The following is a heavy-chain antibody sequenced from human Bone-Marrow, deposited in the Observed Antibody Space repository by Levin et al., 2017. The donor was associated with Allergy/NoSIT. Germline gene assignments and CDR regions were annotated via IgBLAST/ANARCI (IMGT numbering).Heavy chain of an antibody. V-gene: IGHV4-30-2*01. CDR3: ARGGGLGDAFDI. CDR2: IYHSGST. J-gene: IGHJ3*02. CDR1: GGSISSGGYS. Sequence: SETLSLTCAVSGGSISSGGYSWSWIRQPPGKGLEWIGYIYHSGSTYYNPSLKSRVTISVDRSKNQFSLKLSSVTAADTAVYYCARGGGLGDAFDIWGQGTMVTVSS. D-gene: IGHD3-16*01.